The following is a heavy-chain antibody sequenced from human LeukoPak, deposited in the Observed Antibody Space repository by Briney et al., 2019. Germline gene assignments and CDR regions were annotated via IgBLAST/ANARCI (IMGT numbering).Heavy chain of an antibody. CDR1: GYTFTTYE. CDR2: INTRNGNA. Sequence: AASVKVSCKASGYTFTTYEIIWVRQAHGQGLEWMGWINTRNGNANYAHQLQGRVTMTTDTSTSTSYMVLASLRFDDTAIYYCARNHLGLGLWGQGTLVTVSS. V-gene: IGHV1-18*01. D-gene: IGHD3-16*01. J-gene: IGHJ4*02. CDR3: ARNHLGLGL.